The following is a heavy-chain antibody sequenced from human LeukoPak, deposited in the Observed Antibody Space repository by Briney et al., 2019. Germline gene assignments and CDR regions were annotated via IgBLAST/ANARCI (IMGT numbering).Heavy chain of an antibody. V-gene: IGHV4-4*07. CDR1: GGSISSYY. D-gene: IGHD4-17*01. CDR3: ARDYGDARGSYYYYYMDV. J-gene: IGHJ6*03. Sequence: SETLSLTCTVSGGSISSYYWSWIRQPAGKGLEWIGRIYTSGSTNYNPSLKSRVTMSVDKSKNQFSLKLSSVTAADTAVYYCARDYGDARGSYYYYYMDVWGKGTTVTVSS. CDR2: IYTSGST.